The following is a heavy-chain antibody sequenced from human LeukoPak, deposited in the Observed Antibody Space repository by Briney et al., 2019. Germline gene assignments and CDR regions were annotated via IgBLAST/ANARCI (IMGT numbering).Heavy chain of an antibody. Sequence: GGSLRLSCAASGFTFTSYWMSWVRQAPGKGLEWVANIKEDGSEKYYVDSVKGRFTISRDNAKSSLYLQVNSLKAEDTAVYYCARIRWGALGDWGPGTLVTVSP. V-gene: IGHV3-7*05. CDR1: GFTFTSYW. D-gene: IGHD1-26*01. CDR2: IKEDGSEK. J-gene: IGHJ4*02. CDR3: ARIRWGALGD.